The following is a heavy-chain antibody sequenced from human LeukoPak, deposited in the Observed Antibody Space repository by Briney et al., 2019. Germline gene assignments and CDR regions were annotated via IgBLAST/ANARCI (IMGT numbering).Heavy chain of an antibody. CDR1: GFTFGDYA. CDR3: ARGGVNDHGDGQYFEH. CDR2: IRNIIHGRTS. D-gene: IGHD4-17*01. V-gene: IGHV3-49*04. Sequence: GGSLRLSCTSFGFTFGDYAISWVRQAPGKGLEWVGFIRNIIHGRTSVYAASVEGRFTISRDDSESVAYLQMNSLKTEDTAVYFCARGGVNDHGDGQYFEHWGQGTLVTVSS. J-gene: IGHJ1*01.